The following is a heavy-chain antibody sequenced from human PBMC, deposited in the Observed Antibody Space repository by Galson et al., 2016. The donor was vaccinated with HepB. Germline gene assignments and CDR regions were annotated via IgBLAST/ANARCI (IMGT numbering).Heavy chain of an antibody. J-gene: IGHJ6*02. Sequence: SVKVSCKASGYTFTNYAMHWVRQAPGHRLEWMGWINAGNGNTKYSQRFPGRVPITRDTSARNVYMELSSLISEDTAVYYCARDVVPHYSTSWYVGVPDKDYYYYYYAMDVWGQGTTVTVSS. CDR3: ARDVVPHYSTSWYVGVPDKDYYYYYYAMDV. D-gene: IGHD6-13*01. CDR2: INAGNGNT. V-gene: IGHV1-3*01. CDR1: GYTFTNYA.